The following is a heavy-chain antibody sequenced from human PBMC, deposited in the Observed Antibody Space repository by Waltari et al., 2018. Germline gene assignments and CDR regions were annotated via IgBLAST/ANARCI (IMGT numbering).Heavy chain of an antibody. D-gene: IGHD2-8*01. Sequence: QVQLVHSGAEVKNPGASVKVSCKASGYTFTRYYMHWARPAPGQGLGWVGRLDPNSGGTIYAQKFQGRVTMTRDTSISTAYMELRRLRSDGTAVYYCARGRGVNGAFDIWGQGTMVTVSS. V-gene: IGHV1-2*06. CDR1: GYTFTRYY. CDR3: ARGRGVNGAFDI. CDR2: LDPNSGGT. J-gene: IGHJ3*02.